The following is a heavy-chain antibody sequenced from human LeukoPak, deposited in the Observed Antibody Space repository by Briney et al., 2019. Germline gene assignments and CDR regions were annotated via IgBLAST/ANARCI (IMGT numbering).Heavy chain of an antibody. D-gene: IGHD6-6*01. V-gene: IGHV1-2*02. CDR1: GYNLTGNY. CDR3: ARSLVN. CDR2: INSKSGGT. Sequence: ASVKVSCKASGYNLTGNYIHWVRQAPGQGLEWMGWINSKSGGTKYAQQFQDRITLTRDTSIRTAYMELRSLTSDDTAMYYCARSLVNWGRGTLVTVSS. J-gene: IGHJ4*02.